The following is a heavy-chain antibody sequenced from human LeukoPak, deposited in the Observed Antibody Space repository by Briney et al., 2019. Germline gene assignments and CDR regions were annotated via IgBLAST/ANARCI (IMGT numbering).Heavy chain of an antibody. CDR2: IGGIGAST. CDR3: AKTGSSSSVRYFDY. CDR1: GFTFSSHA. Sequence: PGGSLRLSCAASGFTFSSHAMNWVRQAPGKGLEWVSSIGGIGASTYYADSVKGRFTISRDNSKNTLYLQMNSLRAEDTAVYYCAKTGSSSSVRYFDYWGQGTLVTVSS. J-gene: IGHJ4*02. D-gene: IGHD6-6*01. V-gene: IGHV3-23*01.